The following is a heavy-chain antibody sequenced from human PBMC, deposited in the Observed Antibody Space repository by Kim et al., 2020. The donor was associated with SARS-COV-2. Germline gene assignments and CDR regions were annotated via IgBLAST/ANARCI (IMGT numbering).Heavy chain of an antibody. CDR3: AREWRADSGYPDY. V-gene: IGHV1-69*04. Sequence: SVKVSCKASGGTFSSYTISWVRQAPGQGLEWMGRIIPILGIANYAQKFQGRVTITADKSTSTAYMELSSLRSEDTAVYYCAREWRADSGYPDYWGQGTLVTVSS. CDR2: IIPILGIA. D-gene: IGHD5-12*01. J-gene: IGHJ4*02. CDR1: GGTFSSYT.